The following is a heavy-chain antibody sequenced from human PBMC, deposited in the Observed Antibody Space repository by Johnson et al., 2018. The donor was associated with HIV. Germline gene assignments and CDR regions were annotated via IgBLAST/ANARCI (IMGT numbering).Heavy chain of an antibody. J-gene: IGHJ3*02. D-gene: IGHD3-9*01. CDR1: GFTFKTYG. V-gene: IGHV3-30*19. Sequence: VQLVESGKGVVPPGRSQRLSCAASGFTFKTYGINWVRQAPGKGLEWVAVISYDGSNKYYADSVKGRFTISRDNSKNTLYLQMNSLRAEDTALYYCASVYYDILTGYYYDAFDIWGQGTMVTVSS. CDR3: ASVYYDILTGYYYDAFDI. CDR2: ISYDGSNK.